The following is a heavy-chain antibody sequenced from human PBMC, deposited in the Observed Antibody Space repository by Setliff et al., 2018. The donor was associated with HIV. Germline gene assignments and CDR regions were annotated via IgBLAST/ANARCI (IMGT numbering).Heavy chain of an antibody. D-gene: IGHD6-13*01. V-gene: IGHV3-48*01. CDR2: ISSSSSTI. CDR1: GFTFSSYS. CDR3: ARAGLYSSSWHYYYYYMDV. J-gene: IGHJ6*03. Sequence: GGSLRLSCAASGFTFSSYSLNWVRQAPGKGLEWVSYISSSSSTIYYADSVKGRFTISRDNAKNSLYLQMNSLRAEDTAVYYCARAGLYSSSWHYYYYYMDVWGKGTTVTVSS.